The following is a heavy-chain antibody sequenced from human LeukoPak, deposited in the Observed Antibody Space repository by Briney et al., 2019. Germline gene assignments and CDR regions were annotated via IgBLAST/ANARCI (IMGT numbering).Heavy chain of an antibody. Sequence: SGGSLRLSCAASGFTFDDYAMHWVRQAPGKGLEWVSGISWNSGSIGYADSVKGRFTISRDNAKNSLYLQMNSLRAEDTALYYCAKETGVPAARGYYYYGMDVWGQGTTVTVSS. CDR3: AKETGVPAARGYYYYGMDV. J-gene: IGHJ6*02. D-gene: IGHD2-2*01. CDR2: ISWNSGSI. V-gene: IGHV3-9*01. CDR1: GFTFDDYA.